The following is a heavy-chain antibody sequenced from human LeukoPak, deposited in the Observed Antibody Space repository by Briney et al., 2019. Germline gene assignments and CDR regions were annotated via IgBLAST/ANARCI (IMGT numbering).Heavy chain of an antibody. D-gene: IGHD1-26*01. V-gene: IGHV6-1*01. J-gene: IGHJ4*02. CDR2: TYYRSKWFN. CDR1: GDSVSSNSAA. Sequence: SQTLSLTCAISGDSVSSNSAAWNWIRQPPSRGLEWLGRTYYRSKWFNNYAVSVKSRITINPDTSKNQFSLQLTSVTPEDTAVYYCARESVRGRLDYWGQGTLVTVSS. CDR3: ARESVRGRLDY.